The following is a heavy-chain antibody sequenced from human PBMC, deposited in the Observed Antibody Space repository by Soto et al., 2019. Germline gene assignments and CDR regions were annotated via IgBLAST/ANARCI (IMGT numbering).Heavy chain of an antibody. D-gene: IGHD6-19*01. CDR2: IYDSGTT. CDR3: ARYRRGSGWYYFDY. V-gene: IGHV4-59*01. CDR1: GASISSNY. Sequence: SETLSLTCTVSGASISSNYWTWIRQPPGKGLEWIGYIYDSGTTNYNPSLQSRVTISVDTSKNQFSLALTSVTAADTAVYYCARYRRGSGWYYFDYWGQGTLVTVSS. J-gene: IGHJ4*02.